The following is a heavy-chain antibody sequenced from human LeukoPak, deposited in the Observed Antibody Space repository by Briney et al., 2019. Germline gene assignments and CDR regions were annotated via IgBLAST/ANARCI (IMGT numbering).Heavy chain of an antibody. CDR3: AEDKEEYQLFFISGFDP. J-gene: IGHJ5*02. D-gene: IGHD2-2*01. CDR2: ISYDGSTK. Sequence: PGRSLRLSCAASGFTFSSYGMHWVRQAPGKGLEWVAVISYDGSTKYYADSVKGRFTISRDNSKNTLYLQMNSLGAEDTAVYYCAEDKEEYQLFFISGFDPWGQGTLVTVSS. CDR1: GFTFSSYG. V-gene: IGHV3-30*18.